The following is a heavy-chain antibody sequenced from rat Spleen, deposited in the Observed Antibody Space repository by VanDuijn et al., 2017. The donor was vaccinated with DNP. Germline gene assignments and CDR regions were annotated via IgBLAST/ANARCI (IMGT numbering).Heavy chain of an antibody. CDR1: GFTFSDHN. D-gene: IGHD1-4*01. CDR2: INYDGSNT. CDR3: ASRPPPTRGPFDY. Sequence: EVQLVESGGGLVQPGRSLIISCAASGFTFSDHNMAWVRQAPKKGLEWVATINYDGSNTYYRDSVKGRFTISRDNAKSTLYLQMDSLRSEDTATYYCASRPPPTRGPFDYWGQGVLVTVSS. J-gene: IGHJ2*01. V-gene: IGHV5-7*01.